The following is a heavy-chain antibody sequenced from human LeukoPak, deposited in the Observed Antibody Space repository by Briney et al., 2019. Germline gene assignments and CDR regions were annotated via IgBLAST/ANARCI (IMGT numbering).Heavy chain of an antibody. CDR3: ARDKDTSYLSSFDY. Sequence: PGGSLRLSCAASGFTVSSNYMSWVRQAPGKGLEWVSSISSSSSYIYYADSVKGRFTIPRDNAKNSLYLQMNSLRAADTAVYYCARDKDTSYLSSFDYWGQGTLVTVSS. J-gene: IGHJ4*02. V-gene: IGHV3-21*01. CDR2: ISSSSSYI. CDR1: GFTVSSNY. D-gene: IGHD2-2*01.